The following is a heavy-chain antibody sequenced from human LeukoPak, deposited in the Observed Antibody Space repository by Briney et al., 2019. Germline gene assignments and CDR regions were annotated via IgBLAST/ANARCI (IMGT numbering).Heavy chain of an antibody. V-gene: IGHV3-30*02. D-gene: IGHD3-3*01. Sequence: GGSLRLSCAASGFTFSSYGMHWVRQAPGKGLEWVAFIRYDGSNKYYADSVKGRFTISRDNSKNTLYLQMNSLRAEDTAVYYCARDKEASFWSGYRYYFDYWGQGTLVTVSS. CDR1: GFTFSSYG. J-gene: IGHJ4*02. CDR2: IRYDGSNK. CDR3: ARDKEASFWSGYRYYFDY.